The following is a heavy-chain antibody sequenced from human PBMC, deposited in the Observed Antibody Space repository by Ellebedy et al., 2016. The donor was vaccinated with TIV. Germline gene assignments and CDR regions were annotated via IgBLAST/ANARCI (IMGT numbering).Heavy chain of an antibody. CDR3: ARAGWYYGSGRPY. Sequence: GESLKISCAASGFTFSSYSMNWVRQAPGKGLEWVSYISSSSSTIYYADSVKGRFTISRANAKNSLYLQMNSLRDEDTAVYYCARAGWYYGSGRPYWGQGTLVTVSS. V-gene: IGHV3-48*02. J-gene: IGHJ4*02. CDR2: ISSSSSTI. D-gene: IGHD3-10*01. CDR1: GFTFSSYS.